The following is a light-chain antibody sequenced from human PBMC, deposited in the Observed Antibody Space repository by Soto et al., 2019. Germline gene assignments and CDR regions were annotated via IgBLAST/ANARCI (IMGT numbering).Light chain of an antibody. CDR3: QQFKTYPIT. CDR1: QSIGTL. V-gene: IGKV1-5*01. CDR2: DAS. J-gene: IGKJ5*01. Sequence: DIQMTQSPSTLSASLGAKVTITCRASQSIGTLLAWYQQTPGRAPNRLIYDASSLQSGVPSRFSGSGSGTEFTLTISSLQPDDFATYFCQQFKTYPITCGQGTRREIK.